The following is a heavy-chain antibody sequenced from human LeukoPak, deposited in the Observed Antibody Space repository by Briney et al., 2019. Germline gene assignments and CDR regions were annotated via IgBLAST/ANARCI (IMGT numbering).Heavy chain of an antibody. J-gene: IGHJ6*03. CDR3: ARVHYYYYMDV. V-gene: IGHV4-34*01. Sequence: SETLSLTCAVYGGSFSGYYWSWIRQPPGKGLEWIGEINHSGSTNYNPSLKYRVAISVDTSKNQFSLKLSSVTAADTAVYYCARVHYYYYMDVWGKGTTVTVSS. CDR2: INHSGST. CDR1: GGSFSGYY.